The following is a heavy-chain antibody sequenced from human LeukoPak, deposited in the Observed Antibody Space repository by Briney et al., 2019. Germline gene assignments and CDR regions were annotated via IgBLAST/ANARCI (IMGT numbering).Heavy chain of an antibody. V-gene: IGHV1-8*01. D-gene: IGHD2-2*01. CDR3: ARAGEDIVVVPAARSHWFDP. Sequence: ASVKVSCKASGYTFTSYDINWVRQATGQGLEWMGWMNPNSGNTGYAQKFQGRVTMTRNTSISTAYMELSSLRSEDTAVYYCARAGEDIVVVPAARSHWFDPWGQGTLVTVSS. J-gene: IGHJ5*02. CDR2: MNPNSGNT. CDR1: GYTFTSYD.